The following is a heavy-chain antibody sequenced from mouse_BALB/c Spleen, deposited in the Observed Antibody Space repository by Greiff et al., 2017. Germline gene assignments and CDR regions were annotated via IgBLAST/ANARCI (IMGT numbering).Heavy chain of an antibody. V-gene: IGHV2-2*02. D-gene: IGHD4-1*01. CDR1: GFSLTSYG. CDR2: IWSGGST. J-gene: IGHJ3*01. Sequence: QVQLKESGPGLVQPSQSLSITCTVSGFSLTSYGVHWVRQSPGKGLEWLGVIWSGGSTDYNAAFISRLSISKDNSKSQVFFKMNSLQANDTAIYYCARNWAGTPFAYWGQGTLVTVSA. CDR3: ARNWAGTPFAY.